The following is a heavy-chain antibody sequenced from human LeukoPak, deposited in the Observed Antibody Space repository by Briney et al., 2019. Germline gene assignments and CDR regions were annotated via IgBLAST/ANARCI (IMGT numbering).Heavy chain of an antibody. CDR3: ARDRRWLQSEDAFDI. CDR1: GGSISSGSYY. Sequence: TSETLSLTCTVSGGSISSGSYYWSWIRQPAGKGLEWIGRIYTSGSTNYNPSLKSRVTISVDTSKNQFSLKLSSVTAADTAVYYCARDRRWLQSEDAFDIWGQGTMVTVSS. D-gene: IGHD5-24*01. CDR2: IYTSGST. V-gene: IGHV4-61*02. J-gene: IGHJ3*02.